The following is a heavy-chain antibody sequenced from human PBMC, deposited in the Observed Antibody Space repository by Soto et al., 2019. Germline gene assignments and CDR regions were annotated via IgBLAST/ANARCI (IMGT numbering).Heavy chain of an antibody. CDR1: GYTLTSYD. D-gene: IGHD2-15*01. CDR2: MNPNSGNT. V-gene: IGHV1-8*01. Sequence: QVQLVQSGAEVKKPGASVKVSCKASGYTLTSYDLNWVRQATGQGLVWMGWMNPNSGNTVIAQNFQGRVTLPRNNSVTTADMEPSSLRAEGRAVYYCARGQERRGFGYWGQGDLVTVSS. J-gene: IGHJ4*02. CDR3: ARGQERRGFGY.